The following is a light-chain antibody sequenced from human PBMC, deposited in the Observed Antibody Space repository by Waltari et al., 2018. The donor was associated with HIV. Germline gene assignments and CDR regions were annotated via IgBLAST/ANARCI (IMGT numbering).Light chain of an antibody. CDR3: MQALQTPT. V-gene: IGKV2-28*01. J-gene: IGKJ2*01. Sequence: DIVMTQSPLSLPVTPEDPASLSCSSSQSPPHGNGYNYVDWYLQKPGLASWLLIYLGASRASGVPDSFSGSGSGTYFTLTISSVDAEDVGVYYCMQALQTPTFGQWTKLEIK. CDR1: QSPPHGNGYNY. CDR2: LGA.